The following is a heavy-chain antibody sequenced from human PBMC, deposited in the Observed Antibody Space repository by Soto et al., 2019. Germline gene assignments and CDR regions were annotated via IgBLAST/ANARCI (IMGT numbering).Heavy chain of an antibody. CDR1: GYTFTGYY. J-gene: IGHJ6*02. CDR3: ARDKGPTGYYYGMDV. CDR2: INPNSGGT. Sequence: ASVKVSCKASGYTFTGYYMHWVRQAPGQGLEWMGWINPNSGGTNYAQKFQGWVTMTRDTSISTAYMELSRLRSDDTAVYYCARDKGPTGYYYGMDVWGQGTRSPSP. D-gene: IGHD4-17*01. V-gene: IGHV1-2*04.